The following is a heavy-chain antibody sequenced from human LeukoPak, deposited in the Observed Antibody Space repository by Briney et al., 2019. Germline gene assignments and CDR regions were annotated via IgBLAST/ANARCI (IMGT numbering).Heavy chain of an antibody. CDR1: GYTFTGYY. CDR3: AADSSSSHYMDV. CDR2: INPNSGGT. Sequence: ASVKVSCKASGYTFTGYYMHWVRQAPGRGLEWMGWINPNSGGTNYAQKFQGRVTMTRDTSISTAYMELSRLRSDDTAVYYCAADSSSSHYMDVWGKGTTVTVSS. V-gene: IGHV1-2*02. D-gene: IGHD6-6*01. J-gene: IGHJ6*03.